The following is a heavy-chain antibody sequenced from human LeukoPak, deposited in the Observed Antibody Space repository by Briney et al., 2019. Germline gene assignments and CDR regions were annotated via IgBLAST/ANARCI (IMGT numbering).Heavy chain of an antibody. CDR1: GFTFSSYG. V-gene: IGHV3-30*18. D-gene: IGHD6-19*01. Sequence: GGSLRLSCAASGFTFSSYGMHWVRQAPGKGLEWVAVISYDGSNKYYADSVKGRFTISRDNSKNTLYLQMNSLRAEDTAVYYCAKDWQWLVSDYWGQGTLVTVSS. CDR3: AKDWQWLVSDY. J-gene: IGHJ4*02. CDR2: ISYDGSNK.